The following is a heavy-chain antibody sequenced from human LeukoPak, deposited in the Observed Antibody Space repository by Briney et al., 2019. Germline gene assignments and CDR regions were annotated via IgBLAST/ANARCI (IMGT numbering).Heavy chain of an antibody. V-gene: IGHV1-2*02. CDR1: GGTFSSYA. CDR2: INPNSGGT. D-gene: IGHD4-23*01. J-gene: IGHJ5*01. Sequence: ASVKVSCKASGGTFSSYAIRWVRQAPGQGREWMGWINPNSGGTKYAQKFQGRVTMTRDTSISTAYMELSRLSSDDTGGYYCARGGRKRDDYGGVFDFWGQGTLVTVSS. CDR3: ARGGRKRDDYGGVFDF.